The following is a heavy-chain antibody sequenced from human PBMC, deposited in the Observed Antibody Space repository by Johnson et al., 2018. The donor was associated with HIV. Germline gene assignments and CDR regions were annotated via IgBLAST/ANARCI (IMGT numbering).Heavy chain of an antibody. CDR1: GFTFRGYD. CDR3: ARGVAGVPGLDDVFDI. J-gene: IGHJ3*02. V-gene: IGHV3-13*01. CDR2: VGLRGDT. D-gene: IGHD3/OR15-3a*01. Sequence: VQLVESGGGLVQPGGSLGLFCSASGFTFRGYDMHWVRQDSEKGLEWVSGVGLRGDTHYSDSVKGRFTISREDARESVFLQMNSLRAGDTALYFCARGVAGVPGLDDVFDIWGQGTMVTVSP.